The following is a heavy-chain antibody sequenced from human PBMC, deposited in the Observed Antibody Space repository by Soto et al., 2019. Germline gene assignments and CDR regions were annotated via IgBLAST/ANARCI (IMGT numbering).Heavy chain of an antibody. Sequence: ASVKVSCKASGYTFTSYAMHWVRQAPGQRLEWMGWINAGNGNTKYSQKFQGRVTITRDTSASTAYMELSSLRSEDTAVYYCEREPYDFWSGSGMDVRGQGTKVTVSS. V-gene: IGHV1-3*01. CDR3: EREPYDFWSGSGMDV. CDR2: INAGNGNT. D-gene: IGHD3-3*01. CDR1: GYTFTSYA. J-gene: IGHJ6*02.